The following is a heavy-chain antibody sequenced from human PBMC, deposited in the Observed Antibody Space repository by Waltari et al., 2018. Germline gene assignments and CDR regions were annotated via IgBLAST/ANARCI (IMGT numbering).Heavy chain of an antibody. D-gene: IGHD3-22*01. J-gene: IGHJ6*02. CDR1: GFSLSGSQMC. Sequence: QVTLRESGPALVRPTQTLTLTCTFSGFSLSGSQMCVSWIRQPPGKALEWLARIDWDDDKYYSPSLQTRLTISKDTSKNQVVLIMTDMGLVDTATYYCVRENRVTMIRGSMDVWGQGAMVTVSS. CDR3: VRENRVTMIRGSMDV. V-gene: IGHV2-70*15. CDR2: IDWDDDK.